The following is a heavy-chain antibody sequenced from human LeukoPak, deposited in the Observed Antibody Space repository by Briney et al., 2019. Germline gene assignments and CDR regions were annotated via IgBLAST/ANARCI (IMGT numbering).Heavy chain of an antibody. Sequence: SETLSLTCAVYGGSLSGYFWSWIRQPPGKGLEWIGEISDSGSIYFNPSLKSRVTISVDTAKNQFSLKLNSVTAADTAVYYCARGSKGPRLLYWGQGTLVTVSS. V-gene: IGHV4-34*01. D-gene: IGHD6-6*01. CDR1: GGSLSGYF. CDR3: ARGSKGPRLLY. CDR2: ISDSGSI. J-gene: IGHJ4*02.